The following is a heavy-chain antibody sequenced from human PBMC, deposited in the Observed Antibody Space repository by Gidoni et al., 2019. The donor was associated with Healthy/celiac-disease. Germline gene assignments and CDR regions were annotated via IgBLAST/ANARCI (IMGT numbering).Heavy chain of an antibody. V-gene: IGHV3-48*03. D-gene: IGHD3-9*01. CDR3: ARGYFDWLTTFDY. CDR2: ISSSGSTI. Sequence: VQLVESGGVLVQPGGSLSISCASSGFTFSSYEMNWVRQAPGKGLEWVSYISSSGSTIYYADSVKGRFTISRDNAKNSLYLQMNSLRAEDTAVYYCARGYFDWLTTFDYWGQGTLVTVSS. CDR1: GFTFSSYE. J-gene: IGHJ4*02.